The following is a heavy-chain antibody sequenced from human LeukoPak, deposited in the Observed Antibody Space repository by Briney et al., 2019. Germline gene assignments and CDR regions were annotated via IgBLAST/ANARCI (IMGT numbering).Heavy chain of an antibody. CDR1: GFTFSSYS. V-gene: IGHV3-21*01. J-gene: IGHJ4*02. CDR3: ASFTVTTPFDY. Sequence: PGGSLRLSCAASGFTFSSYSMNWVRQAPGKGLEWVSSISSSSSYIYYADSVKGRSTISRDNAKNSLYLQMNSLRAEDTAVYYCASFTVTTPFDYWGQGTLVTVSS. D-gene: IGHD4-17*01. CDR2: ISSSSSYI.